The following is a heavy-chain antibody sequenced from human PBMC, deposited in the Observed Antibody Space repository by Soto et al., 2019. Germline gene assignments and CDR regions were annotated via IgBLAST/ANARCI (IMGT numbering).Heavy chain of an antibody. Sequence: QVQLVQSGAEVKKPGASVRVSCKATGYTFISYYMYWVRQAPGQGLEWMGVIYPIGGGRTTYAQKFQGRVTVTRDTSTSTVYMDLGSLTSDDTAVYYCARVAMPHLDYYSMDVWGQGTTVIVSS. D-gene: IGHD2-2*01. J-gene: IGHJ6*02. CDR3: ARVAMPHLDYYSMDV. CDR1: GYTFISYY. V-gene: IGHV1-46*01. CDR2: IYPIGGGRT.